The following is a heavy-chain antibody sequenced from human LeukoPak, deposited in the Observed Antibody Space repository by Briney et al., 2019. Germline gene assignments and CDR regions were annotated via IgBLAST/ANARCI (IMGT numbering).Heavy chain of an antibody. D-gene: IGHD2-2*02. CDR2: FNWNTGNI. J-gene: IGHJ4*02. CDR1: GFTFDDYA. Sequence: PGGSLRLSCAASGFTFDDYAVHWVRQVPGKGLEWVSGFNWNTGNIDYADSVKGRFTISRDNAKNSLYPQMNSLRTEDTAFYYCAKVHCSSADCFTGGFDCWGQGTLVIVSS. CDR3: AKVHCSSADCFTGGFDC. V-gene: IGHV3-9*01.